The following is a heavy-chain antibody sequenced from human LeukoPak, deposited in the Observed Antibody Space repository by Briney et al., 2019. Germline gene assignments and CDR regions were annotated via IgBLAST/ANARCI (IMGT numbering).Heavy chain of an antibody. V-gene: IGHV3-33*06. CDR1: GFTFSSYG. D-gene: IGHD3-22*01. CDR3: AKATSHYYDSSGSFDY. CDR2: IWYDGSNK. Sequence: GGSLRLSCAASGFTFSSYGMHWVRQAPGKGLEWVAVIWYDGSNKYYADSVKGRFTISRDNSKNTLYLQMTSLRAEDTAVYYCAKATSHYYDSSGSFDYWGQGTLVTVSS. J-gene: IGHJ4*02.